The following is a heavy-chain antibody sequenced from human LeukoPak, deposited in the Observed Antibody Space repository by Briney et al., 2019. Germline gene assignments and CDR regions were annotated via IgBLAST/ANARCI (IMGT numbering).Heavy chain of an antibody. V-gene: IGHV4-30-4*01. CDR3: AREGMAVGFARFPIFNY. D-gene: IGHD6-19*01. J-gene: IGHJ4*02. Sequence: SETLSLTCTVSGGSTSSGDYYWSWLRQPPGKGLEWIGYIYYSGTTHYNPSLRSRVTISGDTSKNQFSLKLTSVTAADTAVYYCAREGMAVGFARFPIFNYWGQGTLVTVSS. CDR2: IYYSGTT. CDR1: GGSTSSGDYY.